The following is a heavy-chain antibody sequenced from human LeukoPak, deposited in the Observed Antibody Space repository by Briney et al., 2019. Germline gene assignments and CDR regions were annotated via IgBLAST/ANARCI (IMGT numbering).Heavy chain of an antibody. CDR1: DGSISGYS. CDR3: VRGPYGASISKWFDP. CDR2: IYYSGDN. D-gene: IGHD4/OR15-4a*01. V-gene: IGHV4-59*01. Sequence: SETLSLTCTVSDGSISGYSWSWIRQPPGKGLEWIGYIYYSGDNNYTPALKNRVTLSVDTSRNQLSLQLSSVTTADTAVYYCVRGPYGASISKWFDPWGQGTLVTVSS. J-gene: IGHJ5*02.